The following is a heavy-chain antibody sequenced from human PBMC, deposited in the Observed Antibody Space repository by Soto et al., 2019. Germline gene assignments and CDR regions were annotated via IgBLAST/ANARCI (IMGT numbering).Heavy chain of an antibody. Sequence: SETLSLTCGVSGYSISSDKWWVWIRQTPGRGLEWIGYTHYGGVTYSNPSLKSRLTMSVDTSKNQFSLKLSSVTAVDTAVYYCAKDQWELLYFDYWGQGTLVTV. J-gene: IGHJ4*02. CDR1: GYSISSDKW. CDR3: AKDQWELLYFDY. CDR2: THYGGVT. V-gene: IGHV4-28*03. D-gene: IGHD1-26*01.